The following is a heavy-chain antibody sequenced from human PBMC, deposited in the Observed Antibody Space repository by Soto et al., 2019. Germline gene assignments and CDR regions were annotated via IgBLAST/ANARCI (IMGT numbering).Heavy chain of an antibody. CDR3: ARGHRSVAYNWFDP. J-gene: IGHJ5*02. Sequence: ASVKVSCKASGYTFTSYDINWVRQAPGQGLEWMGWISAYKGNTNYAQKLQGRVTMTTDTSTSTAYMELRSLRSDDTAVYYCARGHRSVAYNWFDPWGQGTLVTVSS. CDR1: GYTFTSYD. D-gene: IGHD5-12*01. CDR2: ISAYKGNT. V-gene: IGHV1-18*01.